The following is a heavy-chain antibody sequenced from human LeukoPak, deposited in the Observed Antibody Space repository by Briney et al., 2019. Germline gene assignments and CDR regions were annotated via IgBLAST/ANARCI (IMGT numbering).Heavy chain of an antibody. J-gene: IGHJ3*02. D-gene: IGHD2-21*02. CDR1: GDTFTSYA. CDR2: INAVNGNT. Sequence: ASVKVSCKASGDTFTSYAMNWVRQAPGQRLEWMGWINAVNGNTKYSQKFQGRVTIARDTSASTAYMELSSLRSEDTAVYYCASYSAYCGGDCYPAHDAFDIWGQGTMVTVSS. V-gene: IGHV1-3*01. CDR3: ASYSAYCGGDCYPAHDAFDI.